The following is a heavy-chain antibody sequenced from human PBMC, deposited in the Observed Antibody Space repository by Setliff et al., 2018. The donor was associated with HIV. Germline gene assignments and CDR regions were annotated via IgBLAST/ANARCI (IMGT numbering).Heavy chain of an antibody. J-gene: IGHJ3*02. D-gene: IGHD3-9*01. V-gene: IGHV1-46*01. CDR1: GYTFTSYY. CDR2: INPSGGDT. CDR3: ARERENIRYFDWLVNLDAIDI. Sequence: GASVKVSCKASGYTFTSYYMHWVRQAPRHGLEWMGIINPSGGDTEYAQKFQGRVTMTRETSTSTAYMELRRWRSDDTAVYYCARERENIRYFDWLVNLDAIDIWGQGTMVTVSS.